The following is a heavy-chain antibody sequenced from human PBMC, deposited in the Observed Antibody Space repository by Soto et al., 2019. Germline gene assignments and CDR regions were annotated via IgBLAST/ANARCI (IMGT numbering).Heavy chain of an antibody. CDR3: ARHSRVGRLSGSGYPLEIDY. Sequence: SETLSLTCTVSGGSISSSSYYWGWIRQPPGKGLEWIGSIYYSGSTYYNPSLKSRVTISVDTSKNQFSLKLSSVTAADTAVYYCARHSRVGRLSGSGYPLEIDYWGQGTLVTVSS. D-gene: IGHD3-22*01. J-gene: IGHJ4*02. V-gene: IGHV4-39*01. CDR2: IYYSGST. CDR1: GGSISSSSYY.